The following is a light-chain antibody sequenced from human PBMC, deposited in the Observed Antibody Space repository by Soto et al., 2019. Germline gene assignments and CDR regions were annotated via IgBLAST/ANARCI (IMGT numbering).Light chain of an antibody. CDR2: GGS. CDR1: NIGSKS. CDR3: QVWDSSTDHAV. J-gene: IGLJ7*01. Sequence: YELTQPPSVSVAPGQTARITCGENNIGSKSVHWYKQKAGQAPVLVIYGGSDRPSGIPERFSGSNSGNTATLTISRVEAGDEADYYCQVWDSSTDHAVFGGGTQLTVL. V-gene: IGLV3-21*02.